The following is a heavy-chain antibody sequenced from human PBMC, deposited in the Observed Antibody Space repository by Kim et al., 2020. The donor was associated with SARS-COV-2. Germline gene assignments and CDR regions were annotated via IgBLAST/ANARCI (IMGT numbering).Heavy chain of an antibody. CDR2: ISSSGSTI. V-gene: IGHV3-48*03. CDR3: AREGDTVTTLGFYHYYGMDV. CDR1: GFTFSSYE. J-gene: IGHJ6*02. D-gene: IGHD4-17*01. Sequence: GGSLRLSCAASGFTFSSYEMNWVRQAPGKGLEWVSYISSSGSTIYYADSVKGRFTISRDNAKNSLYLQMNSLRAEDTAVYYCAREGDTVTTLGFYHYYGMDVWGQGTTVTVSS.